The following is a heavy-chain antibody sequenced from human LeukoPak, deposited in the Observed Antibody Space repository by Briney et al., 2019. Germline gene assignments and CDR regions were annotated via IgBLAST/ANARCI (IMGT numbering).Heavy chain of an antibody. CDR3: TTALNFDILIGLYQPIAAFDV. J-gene: IGHJ3*01. D-gene: IGHD3-9*01. CDR1: GFTFKNAW. CDR2: IKSTRDGGAT. V-gene: IGHV3-15*01. Sequence: PGGSLRLSCEASGFTFKNAWMIWVRQAPGKGPEWVGRIKSTRDGGATEYAAPVKGRFTISRDDSKNTVYLQMSSLITDDTGAYYCTTALNFDILIGLYQPIAAFDVWGQGTLVTVSS.